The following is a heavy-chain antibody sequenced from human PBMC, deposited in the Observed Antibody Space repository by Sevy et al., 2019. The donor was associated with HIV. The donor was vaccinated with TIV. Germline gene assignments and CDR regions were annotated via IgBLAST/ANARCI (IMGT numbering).Heavy chain of an antibody. J-gene: IGHJ3*01. CDR1: GFIFSNYE. D-gene: IGHD3-22*01. Sequence: GGSLRLSCKASGFIFSNYEMNWVRQAPGKGLEWVSYISPSGHAIYYADSVKGRFTVSRDNAKNSLCLQMNSLRGDDTALYYCARDIDSSGYSYAFDLWGQGTMVTVSS. V-gene: IGHV3-48*03. CDR2: ISPSGHAI. CDR3: ARDIDSSGYSYAFDL.